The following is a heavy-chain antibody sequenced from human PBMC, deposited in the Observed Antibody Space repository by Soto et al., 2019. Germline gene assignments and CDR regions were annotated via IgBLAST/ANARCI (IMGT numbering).Heavy chain of an antibody. CDR2: ISGSGGST. CDR1: GFTFSSYA. V-gene: IGHV3-23*01. Sequence: EVQLLESGGGLVQPGGSLRLSCAASGFTFSSYAMSWVRQAPGKGLEWVSAISGSGGSTYYADSVKGRFTISRDNSKNTLYLQMNSLRAEDTAVYYCAKVADDDYVWGSYRHFDYWGQGTLVTVSS. J-gene: IGHJ4*02. D-gene: IGHD3-16*02. CDR3: AKVADDDYVWGSYRHFDY.